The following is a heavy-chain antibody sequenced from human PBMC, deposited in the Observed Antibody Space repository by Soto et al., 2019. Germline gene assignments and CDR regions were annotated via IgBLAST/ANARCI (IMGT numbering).Heavy chain of an antibody. CDR1: GFTSGSYW. D-gene: IGHD3-10*01. J-gene: IGHJ3*02. CDR3: VREGRLLGAFDI. Sequence: GGSLRLSSEASGFTSGSYWMAWVRQAPGKGLEWVANIQQDGRERHYGDSVKGRFTISRDNAKNSLYLEMNSLRAEDTAFYYCVREGRLLGAFDIWGQGTMVTVSS. CDR2: IQQDGRER. V-gene: IGHV3-7*03.